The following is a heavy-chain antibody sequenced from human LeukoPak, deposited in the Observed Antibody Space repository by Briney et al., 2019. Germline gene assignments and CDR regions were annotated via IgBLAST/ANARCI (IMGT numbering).Heavy chain of an antibody. CDR2: IYYSGST. CDR1: GGSISSSSYY. J-gene: IGHJ5*02. D-gene: IGHD2-2*01. V-gene: IGHV4-39*01. CDR3: ARQLMDFEIVVVYWFDP. Sequence: SETLSLTCTVSGGSISSSSYYWGWIRQPPGKGLEWIGSIYYSGSTYYNPSLKGRVTISVDTSNNQFSLKLSSVTAADMAVYYCARQLMDFEIVVVYWFDPWGQGTLVTLSS.